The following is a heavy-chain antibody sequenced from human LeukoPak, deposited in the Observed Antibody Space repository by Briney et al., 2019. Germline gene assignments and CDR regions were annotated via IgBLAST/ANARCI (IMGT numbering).Heavy chain of an antibody. D-gene: IGHD6-13*01. CDR3: ARIPLDSSPLLNY. CDR2: ISSSSSYI. CDR1: GFTFSSYS. V-gene: IGHV3-21*04. J-gene: IGHJ4*02. Sequence: GGSLRLSCAASGFTFSSYSMNWVRQAPGKGLEWVSSISSSSSYIYYADSVKGRFTISRDNAKNSLYLQMNSLRSDDTAVYYCARIPLDSSPLLNYWGQGTLVTVSS.